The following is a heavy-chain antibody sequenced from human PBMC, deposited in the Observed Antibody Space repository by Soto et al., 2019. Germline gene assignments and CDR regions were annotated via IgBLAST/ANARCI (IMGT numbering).Heavy chain of an antibody. V-gene: IGHV3-30-3*01. D-gene: IGHD6-13*01. CDR1: GFTFSSYA. CDR2: ISYDGSNK. CDR3: AKARSIAAAGDIFDY. J-gene: IGHJ4*02. Sequence: QVQLVESGGGVVQPGRSLRLSCAASGFTFSSYAMHWVRQAPGKGLEWVAVISYDGSNKYYADSVKGRFTISRDNSKNTLYLQMNSLRAEDTAVYYCAKARSIAAAGDIFDYWGQGTLVTVSS.